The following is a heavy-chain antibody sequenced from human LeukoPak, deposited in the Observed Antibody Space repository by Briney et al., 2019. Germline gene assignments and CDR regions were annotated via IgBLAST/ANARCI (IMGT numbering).Heavy chain of an antibody. V-gene: IGHV3-21*01. D-gene: IGHD6-13*01. CDR1: GFTFSSYS. J-gene: IGHJ3*02. CDR2: ISSSSSYI. Sequence: GGSLRLSCAAFGFTFSSYSMNWVRQAPGKGLEWVSSISSSSSYIYYADSVKGRFTISRDNAKNSLYLQMNSLRAEDTAVYYCARDRIAAAGTPTFFDIWGQGTMVTVSS. CDR3: ARDRIAAAGTPTFFDI.